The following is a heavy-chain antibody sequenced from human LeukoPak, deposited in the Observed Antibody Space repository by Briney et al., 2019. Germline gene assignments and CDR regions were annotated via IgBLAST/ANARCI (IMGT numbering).Heavy chain of an antibody. V-gene: IGHV4-59*12. D-gene: IGHD2-2*03. Sequence: SETLSLTCAVSGGSISNYYWSWIRQSPEKGLEWIAFMSDSGRLDYNPSLKSRVTISVDTSKNQFSLKLSSVTAADTAVYYCARDLKMDQSIDYWGQGTLVTVSS. CDR3: ARDLKMDQSIDY. CDR2: MSDSGRL. J-gene: IGHJ4*02. CDR1: GGSISNYY.